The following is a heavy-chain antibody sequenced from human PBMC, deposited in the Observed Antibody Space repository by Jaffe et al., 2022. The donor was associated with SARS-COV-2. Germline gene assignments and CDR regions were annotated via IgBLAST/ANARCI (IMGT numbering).Heavy chain of an antibody. CDR2: IIPISGTP. Sequence: QVQLVQSGAEVKKPGSSVKVSCKASGGTFSSYGISWVRQAPGQGLEWMGGIIPISGTPHYAQKFQGRVTITADESTSTAYMELSSLRSEDTALYYCARGAAVVPALIDYWGQGTLVTVSS. D-gene: IGHD2-2*01. CDR3: ARGAAVVPALIDY. V-gene: IGHV1-69*01. CDR1: GGTFSSYG. J-gene: IGHJ4*02.